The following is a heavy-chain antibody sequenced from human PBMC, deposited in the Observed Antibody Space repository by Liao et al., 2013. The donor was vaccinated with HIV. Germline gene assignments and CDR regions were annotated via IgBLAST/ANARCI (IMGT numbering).Heavy chain of an antibody. V-gene: IGHV4-4*07. D-gene: IGHD3-3*01. J-gene: IGHJ4*02. CDR3: ARGTDFDY. CDR1: GGSISGFH. Sequence: VQLQESGPGLVRPSETLSLTCTVSGGSISGFHWSWVRQPAGKAPEWIGRVSTSGRSIYNPSLETRLTMSIDATRNQFSLKLNSVTAADTAVYYCARGTDFDYWGLGTQVVVSS. CDR2: VSTSGRS.